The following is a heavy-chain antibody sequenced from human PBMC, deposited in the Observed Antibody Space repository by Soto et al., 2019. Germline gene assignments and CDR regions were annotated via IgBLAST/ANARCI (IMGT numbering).Heavy chain of an antibody. V-gene: IGHV3-74*01. J-gene: IGHJ5*02. Sequence: GRSLRLSCAASGFNFSNHWMHWFRVRPAEGMVWGSGITSDGKSKAYAESVKVRFAIARDNVKNTLYLQMNGLTAEDKDVYYCARESGDLPLNCFVPWGQGTLV. CDR3: ARESGDLPLNCFVP. CDR1: GFNFSNHW. D-gene: IGHD2-21*02. CDR2: ITSDGKSK.